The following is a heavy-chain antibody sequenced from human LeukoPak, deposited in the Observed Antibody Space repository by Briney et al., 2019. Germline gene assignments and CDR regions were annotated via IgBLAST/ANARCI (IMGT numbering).Heavy chain of an antibody. CDR3: ATPTAGYYYYYMDV. CDR2: IYYSGST. Sequence: SETLSLTCTVSGGSISSSSYYWGWIRQPPGKGLEWIGSIYYSGSTYYNPSLKTRVTISVDTSKNQFSLKLSSVTAADTAVYYCATPTAGYYYYYMDVWGKGTTVTVSS. D-gene: IGHD3-10*01. V-gene: IGHV4-39*01. CDR1: GGSISSSSYY. J-gene: IGHJ6*03.